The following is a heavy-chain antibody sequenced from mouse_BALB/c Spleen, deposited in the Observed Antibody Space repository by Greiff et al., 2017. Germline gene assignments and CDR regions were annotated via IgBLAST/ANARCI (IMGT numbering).Heavy chain of an antibody. D-gene: IGHD1-2*01. V-gene: IGHV1-15*01. Sequence: QVQLQQSGAELVRPGASVTLSCKASGYTFTDYEMHWVKQTPVHGLEWIGAIDPETGGTAYNQKFKGKATLTADKSSSTAYMELRSLTSEDSAVYYCTTATGAMDYWGQGTSVTVSS. CDR3: TTATGAMDY. CDR2: IDPETGGT. CDR1: GYTFTDYE. J-gene: IGHJ4*01.